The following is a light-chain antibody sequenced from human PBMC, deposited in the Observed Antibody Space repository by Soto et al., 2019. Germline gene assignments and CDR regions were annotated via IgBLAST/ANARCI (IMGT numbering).Light chain of an antibody. Sequence: QSALTQPASLSGAPGQSITIYCTGSISDIGAYDYVSWYQQHSGRAPQLLIYDVSSRPSGVSSRFSGSKSGNTASLTISGLQADDASDYYCSSYSRSSASDYVFRTGTKVTVL. J-gene: IGLJ1*01. V-gene: IGLV2-14*01. CDR2: DVS. CDR3: SSYSRSSASDYV. CDR1: ISDIGAYDY.